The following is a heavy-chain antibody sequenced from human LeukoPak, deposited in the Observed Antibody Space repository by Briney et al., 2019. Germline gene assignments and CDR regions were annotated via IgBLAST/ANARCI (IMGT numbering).Heavy chain of an antibody. J-gene: IGHJ4*02. Sequence: PSQTLSLTCTVSGGSISSGGYYWSWIRQHPGKGLEWIGYIYYSGSTYYNPSLKSRVTISVDTSKSQFSLKLSSVTAADTAVYYCARVGRFGKLFVDYWGQGTLVTVSS. CDR2: IYYSGST. D-gene: IGHD3-10*01. CDR1: GGSISSGGYY. CDR3: ARVGRFGKLFVDY. V-gene: IGHV4-31*03.